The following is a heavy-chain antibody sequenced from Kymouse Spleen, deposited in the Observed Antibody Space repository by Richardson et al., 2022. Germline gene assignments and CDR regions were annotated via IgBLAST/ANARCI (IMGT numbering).Heavy chain of an antibody. V-gene: IGHV4-34*01. D-gene: IGHD6-13*01. CDR2: INHSGST. Sequence: QVQLQQWGAGLLKPSETLSLTCAVYGGSFSGYYWSWIRQPPGKGLEWIGEINHSGSTNYNPSLKSRVTISVDTSKNQFSLKLSSVTAADTAVYYCARRGIAAAGTDYWGQGTLVTVSS. CDR3: ARRGIAAAGTDY. CDR1: GGSFSGYY. J-gene: IGHJ4*02.